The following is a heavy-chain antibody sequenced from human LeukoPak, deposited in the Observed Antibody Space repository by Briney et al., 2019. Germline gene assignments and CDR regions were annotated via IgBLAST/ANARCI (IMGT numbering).Heavy chain of an antibody. Sequence: PSETLSLTCTVSGGSTSSSSYYWGWIRQPPGKGLEWIGSIYYSGSTYYNPSLKSRVTISVDTSKNQFSLKLSSVTAADTAVYYCARHHSDYYYYYGMDVWGQGTTVTVSS. J-gene: IGHJ6*02. CDR1: GGSTSSSSYY. CDR2: IYYSGST. V-gene: IGHV4-39*01. CDR3: ARHHSDYYYYYGMDV.